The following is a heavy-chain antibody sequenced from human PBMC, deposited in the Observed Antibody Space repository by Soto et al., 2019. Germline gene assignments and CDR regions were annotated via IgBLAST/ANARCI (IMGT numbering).Heavy chain of an antibody. J-gene: IGHJ4*02. CDR2: IIPIFGTA. CDR1: RGTFSSCA. D-gene: IGHD6-19*01. V-gene: IGHV1-69*06. Sequence: GASVKVSCKASRGTFSSCAIRWVRQAPGQGLEWMGGIIPIFGTANYAQKFQGRVTITADKSTSTAYMELSSLRSEDTAVYYCARDSSSGWYGYWGQGTLVTVSS. CDR3: ARDSSSGWYGY.